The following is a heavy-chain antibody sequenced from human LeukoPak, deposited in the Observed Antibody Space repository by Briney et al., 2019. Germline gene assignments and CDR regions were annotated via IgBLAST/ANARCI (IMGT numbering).Heavy chain of an antibody. CDR3: ARDGVDINDFDY. Sequence: GGSLRLSCAASGFTFSNFGMHWVRQAPGKGLEWVAVIFYDGSSKSYADSVKARFTISRDNSDNTLFLQMNSLTAEDTAVYYCARDGVDINDFDYWGQGTLVTVSS. J-gene: IGHJ4*02. CDR2: IFYDGSSK. CDR1: GFTFSNFG. D-gene: IGHD2-8*01. V-gene: IGHV3-33*01.